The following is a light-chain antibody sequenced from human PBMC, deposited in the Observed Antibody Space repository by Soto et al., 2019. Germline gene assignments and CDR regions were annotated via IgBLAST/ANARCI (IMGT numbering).Light chain of an antibody. V-gene: IGLV2-23*02. Sequence: QSALTQPASVSGSPGQSITISCAGTGSDVGGYNFVSWYQQHPGKAPKLMIYEVNKRPSGVSNRFSGSKSGNTASLTISGLQAEDEADYYCCAYAGSTTHVVFGGGTQLTVL. CDR1: GSDVGGYNF. CDR3: CAYAGSTTHVV. CDR2: EVN. J-gene: IGLJ2*01.